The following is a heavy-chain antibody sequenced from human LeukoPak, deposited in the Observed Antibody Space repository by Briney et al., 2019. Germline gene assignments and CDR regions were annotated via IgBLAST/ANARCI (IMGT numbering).Heavy chain of an antibody. J-gene: IGHJ4*02. Sequence: SETLSLTCTVSGGSVSSGSYYWSWIRQPPGKGLEWIGYIYYSGSTNYNPSLKSRVTISVDTSKNQFSLKLSSVTAADTAVYYCARDSYYYDSSGYYYVEYYFDYWGQGTLVTVSS. D-gene: IGHD3-22*01. CDR2: IYYSGST. CDR3: ARDSYYYDSSGYYYVEYYFDY. CDR1: GGSVSSGSYY. V-gene: IGHV4-61*01.